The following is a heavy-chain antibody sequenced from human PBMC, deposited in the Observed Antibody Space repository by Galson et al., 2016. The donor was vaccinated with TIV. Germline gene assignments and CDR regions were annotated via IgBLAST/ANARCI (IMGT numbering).Heavy chain of an antibody. CDR2: IIPLFGEA. CDR1: GDTFSSFV. J-gene: IGHJ6*02. Sequence: SVKVSCKASGDTFSSFVISWVRQAPGQGLEWMGGIIPLFGEAHYAQKFLGRVTISADESTSTVYMELSGLRSGDTAMYYCAKCRNTAMDTYYYYYGLDVWGQGTTVTVSS. V-gene: IGHV1-69*13. D-gene: IGHD5-18*01. CDR3: AKCRNTAMDTYYYYYGLDV.